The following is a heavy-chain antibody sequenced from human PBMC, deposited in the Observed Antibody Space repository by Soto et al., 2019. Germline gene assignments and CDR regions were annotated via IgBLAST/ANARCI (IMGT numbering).Heavy chain of an antibody. CDR1: GFTFSSYG. CDR3: ARERSSNYGVWYFDL. CDR2: IWYDGSNK. D-gene: IGHD4-4*01. J-gene: IGHJ2*01. V-gene: IGHV3-33*01. Sequence: QVQLVESGGGVVQPGRSLRLSCAASGFTFSSYGMHWVRQAPGKGLEWVAVIWYDGSNKYYADSVKGRFTISRDNSKNTLYLQMNSLRAEGTAVYYCARERSSNYGVWYFDLWGRGTLVTVSS.